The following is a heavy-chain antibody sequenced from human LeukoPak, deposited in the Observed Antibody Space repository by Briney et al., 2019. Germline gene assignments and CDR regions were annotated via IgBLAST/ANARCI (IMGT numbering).Heavy chain of an antibody. CDR3: ARGGNYGDYDGYFDY. Sequence: PSETLSLTCTVSGGSISTYYWSWIRQPPGKGLEWIGYIYYSGSTNYNPSLRSRVTISVDTSKNQFSLKLSSVTAADTAVYYCARGGNYGDYDGYFDYWGQGTLVTVSS. J-gene: IGHJ4*02. CDR2: IYYSGST. D-gene: IGHD4-17*01. CDR1: GGSISTYY. V-gene: IGHV4-59*08.